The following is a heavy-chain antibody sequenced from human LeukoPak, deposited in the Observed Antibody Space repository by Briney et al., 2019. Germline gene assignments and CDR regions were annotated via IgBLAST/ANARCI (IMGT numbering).Heavy chain of an antibody. CDR1: GYSISSGYY. Sequence: SETLSLTCAVSGYSISSGYYWGRIRQPPGKGLEWIGSIYHSGSTYYNPSLKSRVTISVDTSKNQFSLKLSSVTAADTAVYYCARRRSHDAFDIWGQGTMVTVSS. J-gene: IGHJ3*02. V-gene: IGHV4-38-2*01. CDR2: IYHSGST. CDR3: ARRRSHDAFDI.